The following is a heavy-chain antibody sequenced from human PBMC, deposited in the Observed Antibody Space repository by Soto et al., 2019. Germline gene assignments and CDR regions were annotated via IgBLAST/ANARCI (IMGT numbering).Heavy chain of an antibody. CDR1: GFTLSDYW. J-gene: IGHJ4*01. Sequence: EVQLVESGGGLVQPGVSLRLSCAASGFTLSDYWMHWVRQVPGKGLLWVSRISVDGGDTTYADSVKGRFTISRDNAKNTLYVQMDTLRAEDTAIYSCVRAHEQRPIAYWGHGGMVTVSS. V-gene: IGHV3-74*01. D-gene: IGHD6-19*01. CDR2: ISVDGGDT. CDR3: VRAHEQRPIAY.